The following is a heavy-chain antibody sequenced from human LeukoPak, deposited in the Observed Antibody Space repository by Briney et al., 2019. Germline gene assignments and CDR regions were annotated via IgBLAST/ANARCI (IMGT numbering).Heavy chain of an antibody. CDR3: ARGSYGDYGLNWFDP. Sequence: SVKVSCKASGGTFSSYAISWVRQAPGQGLEWMGGIIPILGTANYAQKFQGRVTITADESTSTAYMELRSLRSDDTAVYYCARGSYGDYGLNWFDPWGQGTLVTVSS. J-gene: IGHJ5*02. D-gene: IGHD4-17*01. CDR2: IIPILGTA. CDR1: GGTFSSYA. V-gene: IGHV1-69*13.